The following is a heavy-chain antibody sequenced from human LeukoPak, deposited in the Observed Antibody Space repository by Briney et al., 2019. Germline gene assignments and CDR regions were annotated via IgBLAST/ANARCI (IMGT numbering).Heavy chain of an antibody. D-gene: IGHD1-1*01. CDR1: GFTFSSYG. CDR2: IKEDGSKK. Sequence: GGSLRLSCAASGFTFSSYGMHWVRQAPGKGLEWVANIKEDGSKKYYVDSVKGRFTISRDNAKNSLYLQMNSLRDEDTAVYYCATETWNYFDYWGRGTLVTVS. V-gene: IGHV3-7*01. J-gene: IGHJ4*02. CDR3: ATETWNYFDY.